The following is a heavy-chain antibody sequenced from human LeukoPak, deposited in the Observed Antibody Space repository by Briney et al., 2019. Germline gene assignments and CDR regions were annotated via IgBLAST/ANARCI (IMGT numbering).Heavy chain of an antibody. CDR1: GFTFSSYS. V-gene: IGHV3-30*02. CDR3: AKDRDGYNYYYFDY. D-gene: IGHD5-24*01. J-gene: IGHJ4*02. Sequence: GGSLRLSCAASGFTFSSYSMNWVRQAPGKGLEWVAFIRYDGSNKYYADSVKGRFTISRDNSKNTLYLQMNSLRAEDTAVYYCAKDRDGYNYYYFDYWGQGTLVTVSS. CDR2: IRYDGSNK.